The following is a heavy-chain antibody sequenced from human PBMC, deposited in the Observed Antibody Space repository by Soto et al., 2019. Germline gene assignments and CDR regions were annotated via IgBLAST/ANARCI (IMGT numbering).Heavy chain of an antibody. CDR1: GGSISSGGYY. Sequence: PSETLSLTCAVSGGSISSGGYYWSWIGQHPGKGLEWIGYIYYSGSTYYNPSLMSRVTISVDTSKNQFSLKLSSVTAADTAVYYYARAGLYDAFDIWGQGTMVTVSS. CDR3: ARAGLYDAFDI. CDR2: IYYSGST. V-gene: IGHV4-31*11. J-gene: IGHJ3*02.